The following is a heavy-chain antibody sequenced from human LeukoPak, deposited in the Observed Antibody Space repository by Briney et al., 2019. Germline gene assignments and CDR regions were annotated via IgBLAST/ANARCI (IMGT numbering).Heavy chain of an antibody. D-gene: IGHD6-19*01. V-gene: IGHV4-39*01. Sequence: KAGGSLRLSCAASGFTFSSYEMNWVRQAPGKGLEWVGSIYYSGSTYYNPSLKSRVTISVDTSKNQFSLKLSSVTAADTAVYYCARHNRPSRAVALPRWFDPWGQGTLVTVSS. CDR1: GFTFSSYE. J-gene: IGHJ5*02. CDR2: IYYSGST. CDR3: ARHNRPSRAVALPRWFDP.